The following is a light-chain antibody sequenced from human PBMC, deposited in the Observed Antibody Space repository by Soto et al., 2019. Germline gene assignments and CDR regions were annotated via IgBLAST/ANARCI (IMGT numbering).Light chain of an antibody. J-gene: IGKJ1*01. CDR3: QHLRT. V-gene: IGKV1-5*01. Sequence: DIQMTQSPSTLSASVGDRVNITCRASQAIVTWLAWHQQKPGNAPKVLISDASTLESGVPSRFSGSGSGTEFTLTINNLQADDFATYYCQHLRTFGQGTKVDIK. CDR1: QAIVTW. CDR2: DAS.